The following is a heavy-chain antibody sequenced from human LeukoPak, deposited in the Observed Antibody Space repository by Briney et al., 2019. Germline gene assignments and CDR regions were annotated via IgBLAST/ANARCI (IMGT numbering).Heavy chain of an antibody. CDR3: ARGGEVCSSTSCYRGHEY. J-gene: IGHJ4*02. CDR1: GYTFTGYY. V-gene: IGHV1-2*02. CDR2: INPNSGGT. D-gene: IGHD2-2*01. Sequence: ASVKVSCKASGYTFTGYYIHWVRQAPGQGLMWMGWINPNSGGTEFAQKFQGRVTMTRDTSISTAYMELSRLRPDDTAVYYCARGGEVCSSTSCYRGHEYWGQGTLVTVSS.